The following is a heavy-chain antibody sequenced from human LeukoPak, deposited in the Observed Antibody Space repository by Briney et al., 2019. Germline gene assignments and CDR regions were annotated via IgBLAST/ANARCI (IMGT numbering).Heavy chain of an antibody. D-gene: IGHD4-23*01. CDR3: AKEVPRETPPYFDY. CDR2: ISYDGSNK. Sequence: GGSLRLSCAASGFTFSSYGMHWVRQAPGKGLEWVAVISYDGSNKYYADSVKGRFTISRDNSKNTLYLQMNSLRAEDTAVYYCAKEVPRETPPYFDYWGQGTLVTVSS. CDR1: GFTFSSYG. V-gene: IGHV3-30*18. J-gene: IGHJ4*02.